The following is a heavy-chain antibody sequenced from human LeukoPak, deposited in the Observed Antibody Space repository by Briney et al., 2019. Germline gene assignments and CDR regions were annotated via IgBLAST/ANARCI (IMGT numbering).Heavy chain of an antibody. CDR3: ARGLYNWNDRSGLDYYYYYMDV. Sequence: GASVKVSCKASGYTFTSYAMNWVRQAPGQGLEWMGWINTNTGNPTYAQGFTGRFVFSLDTSVSTAYLQISSLKAEDTAVYCCARGLYNWNDRSGLDYYYYYMDVWGKGTTVTVSS. CDR1: GYTFTSYA. D-gene: IGHD1-20*01. V-gene: IGHV7-4-1*02. CDR2: INTNTGNP. J-gene: IGHJ6*03.